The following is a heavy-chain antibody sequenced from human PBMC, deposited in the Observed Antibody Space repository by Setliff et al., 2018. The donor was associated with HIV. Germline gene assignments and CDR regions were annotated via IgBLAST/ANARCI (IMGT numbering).Heavy chain of an antibody. V-gene: IGHV3-21*01. CDR2: ITSNLRYI. CDR1: GFSFSGYT. CDR3: AKGDSFVYSYVYPDY. Sequence: GGSLRLSCVTSGFSFSGYTMMWVRQAPGKGLEWVSSITSNLRYIYADSVKGRFTISRDNTRNSLYLQMNSLRAEDTALYYCAKGDSFVYSYVYPDYWGQGTLVTVSS. J-gene: IGHJ4*02. D-gene: IGHD3-22*01.